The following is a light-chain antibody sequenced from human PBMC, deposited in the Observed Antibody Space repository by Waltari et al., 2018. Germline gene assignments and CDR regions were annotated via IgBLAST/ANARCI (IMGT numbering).Light chain of an antibody. CDR3: MQSLQTTYT. V-gene: IGKV1-39*01. Sequence: DMQMTQSPSSLSAFVGDRVTITCRAGQSINRYLNWYQQKPGKAPKLLIYAASSLQSGVPSRFSGSGSGTEFILRISRVEAEDVGVYHCMQSLQTTYTFGQGTKLDIK. CDR1: QSINRY. CDR2: AAS. J-gene: IGKJ2*01.